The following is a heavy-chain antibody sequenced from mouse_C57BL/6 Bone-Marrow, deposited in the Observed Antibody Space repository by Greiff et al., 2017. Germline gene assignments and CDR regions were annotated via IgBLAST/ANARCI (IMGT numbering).Heavy chain of an antibody. Sequence: QVQLQQSGAELARPGASVKLSCKASGYTFTSYGISWVKQRTGQGLEWIGEIYPRSGTTYYNEKFKGKATLTADKSSSTAYMELRSLTSEDSAVYFCARGDYDYDGYFDYWGQGTTLTVSS. CDR1: GYTFTSYG. V-gene: IGHV1-81*01. CDR2: IYPRSGTT. D-gene: IGHD2-4*01. J-gene: IGHJ2*01. CDR3: ARGDYDYDGYFDY.